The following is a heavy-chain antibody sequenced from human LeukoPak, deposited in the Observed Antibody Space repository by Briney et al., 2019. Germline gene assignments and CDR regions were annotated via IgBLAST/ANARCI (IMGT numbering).Heavy chain of an antibody. CDR2: INHSGST. D-gene: IGHD5-18*01. Sequence: SETLSLTCAVYGGSFSGYYWSWIRQPPGKGLEWIGEINHSGSTNYNPSLKSRVTISVDTSKNQFSLKLSSVTAADTAVYYCARHLGYSYGYNYYYYMDVWGKGTTVTISS. J-gene: IGHJ6*03. CDR1: GGSFSGYY. CDR3: ARHLGYSYGYNYYYYMDV. V-gene: IGHV4-34*01.